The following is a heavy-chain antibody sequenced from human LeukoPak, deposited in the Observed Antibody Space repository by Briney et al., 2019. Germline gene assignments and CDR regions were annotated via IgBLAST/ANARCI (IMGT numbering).Heavy chain of an antibody. J-gene: IGHJ4*02. CDR3: ARHHWSLLATIQGPSDN. CDR2: IYYSGST. Sequence: PSETLSLTCTVSGGSISSSSYYWAWIRQPPGKGLEWLGSIYYSGSTYYNPSLRSRVSISVDTSKNQFSLKLTSLTDADTAVYFCARHHWSLLATIQGPSDNWGQGTLVTVSS. D-gene: IGHD5-12*01. CDR1: GGSISSSSYY. V-gene: IGHV4-39*01.